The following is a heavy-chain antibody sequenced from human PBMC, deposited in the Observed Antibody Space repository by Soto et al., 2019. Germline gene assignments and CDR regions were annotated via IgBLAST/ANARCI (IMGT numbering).Heavy chain of an antibody. CDR2: IIPIFGTA. D-gene: IGHD3-22*01. Sequence: SVKVSCKASGGTFSSYAISWVRQAPGQGLEWMGGIIPIFGTANYAQKFQGRVTITADESTSTAYMELSSLRSEDTAVYYCAREPRYYDSSGYQESGMDVWGQGTTVTVSS. CDR3: AREPRYYDSSGYQESGMDV. CDR1: GGTFSSYA. J-gene: IGHJ6*02. V-gene: IGHV1-69*13.